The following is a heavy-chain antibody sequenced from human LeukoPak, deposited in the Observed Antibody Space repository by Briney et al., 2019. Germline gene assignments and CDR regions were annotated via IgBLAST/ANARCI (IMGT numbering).Heavy chain of an antibody. V-gene: IGHV1-69*13. CDR1: GGTFTNFA. CDR3: ARGPHTSSWYKHAFDI. CDR2: IFPVFGTP. J-gene: IGHJ3*02. Sequence: ASVKVSCKASGGTFTNFAICWVRQAPGQGLEWMGGIFPVFGTPTYAQKFQGRVTITADESTRTAHMELSSLRSDDTAVYYCARGPHTSSWYKHAFDIWAQGTMVTVSS. D-gene: IGHD6-13*01.